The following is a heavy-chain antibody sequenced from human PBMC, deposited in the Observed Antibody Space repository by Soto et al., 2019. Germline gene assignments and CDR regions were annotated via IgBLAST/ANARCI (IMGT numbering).Heavy chain of an antibody. J-gene: IGHJ6*02. CDR1: GGSISSGYY. V-gene: IGHV4-34*01. D-gene: IGHD6-19*01. CDR3: ARGGREINIAVAGTRYYYGMDV. CDR2: TNHSGST. Sequence: PSETLSLTCSVSGGSISSGYYWSWIRQPPGKGLEWIGETNHSGSTNYNPSLKSRVTISVDTSKNQFSLKLSSVTATDTAVYYCARGGREINIAVAGTRYYYGMDVWGQGTTVTVSS.